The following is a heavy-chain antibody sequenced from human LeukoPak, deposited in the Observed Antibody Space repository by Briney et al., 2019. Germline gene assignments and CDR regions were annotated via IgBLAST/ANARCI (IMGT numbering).Heavy chain of an antibody. D-gene: IGHD6-13*01. Sequence: SETLSLTCAVYGGSFSGYYWSWIRQPPGKGLEWIGETNHSGSTNYNPSLKSRVTISVDTSKNQFSLKLSSVTAADTAVYYCARGLEQQLPYYYYYMDVWGKGTTVTVSS. CDR1: GGSFSGYY. J-gene: IGHJ6*03. CDR3: ARGLEQQLPYYYYYMDV. V-gene: IGHV4-34*01. CDR2: TNHSGST.